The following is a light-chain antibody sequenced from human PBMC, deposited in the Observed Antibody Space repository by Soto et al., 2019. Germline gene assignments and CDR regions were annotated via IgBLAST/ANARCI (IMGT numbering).Light chain of an antibody. CDR3: AAWDDSLSGYV. V-gene: IGLV1-47*01. CDR2: RNN. CDR1: SSNIGSNY. Sequence: XTQPPSASGTPGQRVTISCSGSSSNIGSNYVYWYQQLPGTAPKLLIYRNNQRPSGVPDRFSGSKSGTSASLAISGLRSEDEADYYCAAWDDSLSGYVFGTGTKFTVL. J-gene: IGLJ1*01.